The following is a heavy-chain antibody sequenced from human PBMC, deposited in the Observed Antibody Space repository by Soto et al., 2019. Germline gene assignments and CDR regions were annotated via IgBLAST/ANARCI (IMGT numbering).Heavy chain of an antibody. D-gene: IGHD3-10*01. CDR3: AKDSWFGDLSYVPFAY. J-gene: IGHJ4*02. CDR2: ISGSGGST. Sequence: EVQLLESGGGLVQPGGSLRLSCAASGFTFSSYAMSWVRQAPGKGLEWVSAISGSGGSTYYADSVKGRFTISRDNSPNTLYLQMHGLRAEDTAVYYCAKDSWFGDLSYVPFAYWGQGSLVTVSA. V-gene: IGHV3-23*01. CDR1: GFTFSSYA.